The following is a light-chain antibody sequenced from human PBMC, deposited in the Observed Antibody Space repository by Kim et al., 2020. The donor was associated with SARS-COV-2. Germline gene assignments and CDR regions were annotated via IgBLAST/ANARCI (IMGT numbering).Light chain of an antibody. CDR1: QSISSY. CDR3: QQSYSTLYT. Sequence: DIQMTQSPSSLSASVGVRVTITCRASQSISSYLNWYQQKPGKAPKLLIYAASSLHSGVPSRFSGSGSETDFTLTINSLQPEDFATYYCQQSYSTLYTFGQGTKLEI. CDR2: AAS. V-gene: IGKV1-39*01. J-gene: IGKJ2*01.